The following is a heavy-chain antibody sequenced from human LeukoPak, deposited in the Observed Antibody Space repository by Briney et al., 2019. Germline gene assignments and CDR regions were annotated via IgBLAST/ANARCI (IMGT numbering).Heavy chain of an antibody. CDR1: GFTFSSYW. Sequence: GGSLRLSCAAPGFTFSSYWMSWVRQAPGKGLEWVANIKQDGSQKYYVDSVKGRFTISRDNAKNSLYLQMNSLRAEDTAVYYCARVEGPWGQGTLVTVSS. J-gene: IGHJ4*02. CDR3: ARVEGP. V-gene: IGHV3-7*03. CDR2: IKQDGSQK.